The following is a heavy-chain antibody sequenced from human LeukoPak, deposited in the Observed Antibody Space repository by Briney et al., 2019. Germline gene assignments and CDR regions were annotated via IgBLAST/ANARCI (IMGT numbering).Heavy chain of an antibody. CDR3: ARVSGTAVAGAFDI. CDR2: ISAYNGNT. CDR1: GYTFTSYG. J-gene: IGHJ3*02. Sequence: ASVKVSCKASGYTFTSYGISWVRQAPGQGLECMGWISAYNGNTNYARKLQGRVTMTTDTSTSTAYMELRSLRSDDTAVYYCARVSGTAVAGAFDIWGQGTMVTVSS. V-gene: IGHV1-18*01. D-gene: IGHD6-19*01.